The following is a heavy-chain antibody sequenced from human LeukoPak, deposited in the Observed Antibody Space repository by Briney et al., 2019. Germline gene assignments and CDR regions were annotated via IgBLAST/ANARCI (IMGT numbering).Heavy chain of an antibody. CDR3: AAWRGSSWFDY. V-gene: IGHV3-53*01. D-gene: IGHD6-13*01. J-gene: IGHJ4*02. CDR2: IFGGGKT. Sequence: TGGSLRLSCAVSGLPVSSNHMGWVRQAPGKGLEWVSVIFGGGKTSYAGSVQGRVTLSRDNSKNTLYLQMIRLRVEDTAVYYCAAWRGSSWFDYWGQGTLVTVSS. CDR1: GLPVSSNH.